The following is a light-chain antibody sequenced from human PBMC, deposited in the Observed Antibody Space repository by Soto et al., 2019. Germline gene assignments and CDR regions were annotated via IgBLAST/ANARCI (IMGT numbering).Light chain of an antibody. V-gene: IGKV1-5*01. CDR2: DAS. J-gene: IGKJ4*01. CDR1: QNLGGF. Sequence: DIPLTQSPSTLSASVGDRVTITCRASQNLGGFLAWYQQKPGKAPKLLIYDASSLESGVPSRFSGSGSGTEFTLTITNLQPDDFATYYCQQYNSYWLTFGGGTQVDIK. CDR3: QQYNSYWLT.